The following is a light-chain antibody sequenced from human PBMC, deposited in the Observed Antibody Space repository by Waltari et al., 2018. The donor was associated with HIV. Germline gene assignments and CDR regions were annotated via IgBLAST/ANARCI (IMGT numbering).Light chain of an antibody. CDR1: QSLVSSDGNTY. CDR3: MQGTHWPRT. V-gene: IGKV2-30*01. Sequence: DVVMTQSPPPLPVTLGPPASISCKSSQSLVSSDGNTYLVWFQQRPGQSPRRLIYKVSDRDSGVPDRFSGSGSGADFTLKISRVEAEDIGVYFCMQGTHWPRTFGLGTTVEI. J-gene: IGKJ1*01. CDR2: KVS.